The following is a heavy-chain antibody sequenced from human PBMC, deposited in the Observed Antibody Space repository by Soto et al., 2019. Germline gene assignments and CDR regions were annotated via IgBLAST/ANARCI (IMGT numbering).Heavy chain of an antibody. CDR3: ARPIVVVQAAISPRSYYYYYGMDV. J-gene: IGHJ6*02. CDR1: GGTFSSYA. CDR2: IIPIFGTA. Sequence: GASVKVSCKASGGTFSSYAISWVRQAPGQGLEWMGGIIPIFGTANYAQKFQGRVTITADKSTSPAYMELSSLRSEDTAVYYCARPIVVVQAAISPRSYYYYYGMDVWGQGTTVTVSS. V-gene: IGHV1-69*06. D-gene: IGHD2-2*02.